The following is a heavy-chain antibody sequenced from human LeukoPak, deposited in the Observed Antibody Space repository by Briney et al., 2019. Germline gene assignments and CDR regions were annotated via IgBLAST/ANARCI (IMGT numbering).Heavy chain of an antibody. J-gene: IGHJ4*02. CDR2: MNPSSGST. D-gene: IGHD5-18*01. CDR1: GYTFTSYD. CDR3: ARDLNSYGYSYDS. Sequence: ASVKVSCKASGYTFTSYDINWVRQATGQGLEWMGIMNPSSGSTSYAQKFQGRVTMTRDKSTSTVYMELRGLRFEDTAMYYCARDLNSYGYSYDSWGQGTLVTVSS. V-gene: IGHV1-46*01.